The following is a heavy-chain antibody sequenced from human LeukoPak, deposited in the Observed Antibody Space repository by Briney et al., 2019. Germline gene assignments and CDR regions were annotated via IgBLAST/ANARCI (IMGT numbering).Heavy chain of an antibody. CDR1: GFTFSSYG. J-gene: IGHJ4*02. CDR2: IWYDGSNK. CDR3: ARDRRDCSGATCFNFDY. Sequence: GGSLRLSCAASGFTFSSYGMHWVRQAPGKGLEWVAVIWYDGSNKYYADSVKDRFTISRDNSKNTLYLQMNSLRAEDTSVYYCARDRRDCSGATCFNFDYWGQGTLVTVSS. V-gene: IGHV3-33*01. D-gene: IGHD2-15*01.